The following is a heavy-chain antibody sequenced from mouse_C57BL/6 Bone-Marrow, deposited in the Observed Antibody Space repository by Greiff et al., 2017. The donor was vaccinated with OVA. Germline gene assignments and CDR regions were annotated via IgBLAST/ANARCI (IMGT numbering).Heavy chain of an antibody. D-gene: IGHD3-2*02. J-gene: IGHJ4*01. Sequence: EVQGVESGAGLVKPGGSLKLSCAASGFTFSSYAMSWVRQTPEKRLEWVAYISSGGDYIYYADTVKGRFTISRDNARNTLYLQMSSLKSEDTAMYYCTRELRLPSYYAMDYWGQGTSVTVSS. CDR3: TRELRLPSYYAMDY. CDR2: ISSGGDYI. CDR1: GFTFSSYA. V-gene: IGHV5-9-1*02.